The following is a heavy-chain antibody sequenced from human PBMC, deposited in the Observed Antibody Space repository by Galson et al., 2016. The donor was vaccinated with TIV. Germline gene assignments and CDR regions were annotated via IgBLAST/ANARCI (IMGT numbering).Heavy chain of an antibody. CDR2: VDPDNGET. J-gene: IGHJ4*02. V-gene: IGHV1-69-2*01. D-gene: IGHD5-12*01. CDR3: TTGGGSSGSYYFDF. CDR1: GYIFTERF. Sequence: VKVSCKVSGYIFTERFIHWVRQAPGERPEWVGRVDPDNGETLYAEKFQGRVTMAADTSGDTAFMELSNLRSEDTAFFYCTTGGGSSGSYYFDFWGLGTQVTVSS.